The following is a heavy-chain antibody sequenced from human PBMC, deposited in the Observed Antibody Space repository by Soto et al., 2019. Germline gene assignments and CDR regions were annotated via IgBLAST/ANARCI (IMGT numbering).Heavy chain of an antibody. J-gene: IGHJ3*02. CDR3: ARVQVSADAFDI. CDR2: ISAYNGNT. Sequence: ASVKVSCKASGYTFTSYGISWVRQAPGQGLEWMGWISAYNGNTNYAQKLQGRVTMTTDTSTSTAYMELRRLRSDDTAVYYCARVQVSADAFDIWGQGTMVTVSS. V-gene: IGHV1-18*01. D-gene: IGHD3-10*01. CDR1: GYTFTSYG.